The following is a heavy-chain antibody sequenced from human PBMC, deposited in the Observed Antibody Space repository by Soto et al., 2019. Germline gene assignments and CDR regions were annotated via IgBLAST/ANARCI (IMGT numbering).Heavy chain of an antibody. CDR3: ARDLGWEPTGDYYGMDV. CDR2: ISAYNGNT. D-gene: IGHD1-26*01. V-gene: IGHV1-18*04. J-gene: IGHJ6*02. CDR1: GYTFTSYG. Sequence: QVQLVQSGAEVKKPGASVKVSCKASGYTFTSYGISWVRQAPGQGLEWMGWISAYNGNTNYAQKLQGRVTMTTDTSTRPAYMELRSLRSDDTAVYYCARDLGWEPTGDYYGMDVWGQGTTVTVSS.